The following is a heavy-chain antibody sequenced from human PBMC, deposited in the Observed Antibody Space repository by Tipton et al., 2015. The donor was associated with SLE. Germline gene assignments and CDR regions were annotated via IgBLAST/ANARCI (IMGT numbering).Heavy chain of an antibody. D-gene: IGHD5-12*01. Sequence: TLSLTCTVSGGSISSYYWSWIRQPPGKGLEWIGYIYTSGSTNYNPSLKSRVTISVDTSKNQFSLKLSSVTAADTAVYYCASYSGYDPLFDYWGQGTLVTVSS. CDR3: ASYSGYDPLFDY. J-gene: IGHJ4*02. V-gene: IGHV4-4*08. CDR1: GGSISSYY. CDR2: IYTSGST.